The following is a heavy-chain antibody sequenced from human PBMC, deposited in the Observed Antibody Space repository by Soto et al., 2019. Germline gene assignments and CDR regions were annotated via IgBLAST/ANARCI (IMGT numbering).Heavy chain of an antibody. J-gene: IGHJ4*02. V-gene: IGHV1-18*01. CDR1: GDTFTSYG. CDR3: ERDRNLGLGDY. D-gene: IGHD7-27*01. CDR2: ISAYNGNT. Sequence: QVQLVQSGAEVTNPGASVKVSCQASGDTFTSYGISWVRQDHGQGLEWMGWISAYNGNTKYAQKLQGRVTMTTDTSTSTAYMELRSLRSADTAVDYGERDRNLGLGDYWGQGTLVTVSS.